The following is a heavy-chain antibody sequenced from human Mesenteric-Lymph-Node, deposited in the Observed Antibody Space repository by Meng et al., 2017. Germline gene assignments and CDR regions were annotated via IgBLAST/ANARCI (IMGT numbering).Heavy chain of an antibody. V-gene: IGHV4-39*07. CDR1: GGSISSSSYY. CDR3: ARANPYYDILTGYPYYFDY. Sequence: SDILSLTCTVSGGSISSSSYYWGWIRQPPGKGLEWIGSIYYSGSTYYNPSLKSRVTISVDTSKNQFSLKLSSVTDADTAVYYCARANPYYDILTGYPYYFDYWGQGTLVTVSS. CDR2: IYYSGST. J-gene: IGHJ4*02. D-gene: IGHD3-9*01.